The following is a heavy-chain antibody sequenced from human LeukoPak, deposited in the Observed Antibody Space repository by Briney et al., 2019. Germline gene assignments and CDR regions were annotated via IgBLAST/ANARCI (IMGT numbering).Heavy chain of an antibody. CDR2: INHSGST. CDR1: GGSFSGYY. Sequence: SETLSLTCAVYGGSFSGYYWRWIRQPPGKGLEWIGEINHSGSTNYNPSLKSRVTISVDTSKNQFSLKLSSVTAADTAVYYCARVRGKGYCSGGSCYRYYYGMDVWGQGTTVTVSS. D-gene: IGHD2-15*01. J-gene: IGHJ6*02. CDR3: ARVRGKGYCSGGSCYRYYYGMDV. V-gene: IGHV4-34*01.